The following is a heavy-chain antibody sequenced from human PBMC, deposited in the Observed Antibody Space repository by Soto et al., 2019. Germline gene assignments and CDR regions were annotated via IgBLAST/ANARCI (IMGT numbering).Heavy chain of an antibody. CDR2: ISGSGGST. V-gene: IGHV3-23*01. D-gene: IGHD3-10*01. CDR1: GFTFSNYA. Sequence: GGSLRLSCTVSGFTFSNYAMTWVRQAPGKGLEWVSSISGSGGSTFYADSVKGRFTISRDNSKNTLYLQMNSLRAEDTAVYYCAKEAHYYGSGSYYDYWGQGTLVTVSS. CDR3: AKEAHYYGSGSYYDY. J-gene: IGHJ4*02.